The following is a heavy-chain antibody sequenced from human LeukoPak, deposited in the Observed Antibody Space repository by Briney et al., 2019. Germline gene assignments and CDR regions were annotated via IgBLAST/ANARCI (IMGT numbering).Heavy chain of an antibody. CDR1: GYTFTSYY. J-gene: IGHJ5*02. Sequence: ASVKVSCKASGYTFTSYYIHWVRQAPGQGLEWMGIIYPSGGSTTYAQKFQGRVTMTRDMSTSTVYMELSSLRSEDTAVYYCAGKDDDYYGSGKHNWFDPWGQGTLVTVSS. D-gene: IGHD3-10*01. CDR3: AGKDDDYYGSGKHNWFDP. V-gene: IGHV1-46*01. CDR2: IYPSGGST.